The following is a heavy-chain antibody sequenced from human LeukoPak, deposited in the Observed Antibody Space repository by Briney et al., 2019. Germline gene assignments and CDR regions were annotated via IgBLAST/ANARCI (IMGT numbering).Heavy chain of an antibody. J-gene: IGHJ4*02. CDR2: ISSSGSTI. Sequence: PGGSLRLSCAASGFTFSSYEMNWVRQAPGKGLEWVSYISSSGSTIYYADSVKGRFTISRDNAKNSLYLQMNSLRAEDTAVYYCARDADYYDSSGYYRFDYWGQETLVTVSS. D-gene: IGHD3-22*01. CDR1: GFTFSSYE. CDR3: ARDADYYDSSGYYRFDY. V-gene: IGHV3-48*03.